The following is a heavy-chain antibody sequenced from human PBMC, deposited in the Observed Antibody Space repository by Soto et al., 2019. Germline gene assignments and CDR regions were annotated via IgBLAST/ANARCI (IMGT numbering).Heavy chain of an antibody. CDR1: GFTFSSYA. CDR3: AKRRGAGGHFDY. D-gene: IGHD2-15*01. CDR2: VSIGGST. V-gene: IGHV3-23*01. J-gene: IGHJ4*02. Sequence: VQLLESGGGLVQPEGSPRLSCAASGFTFSSYAMGWVRQGPGKGLEWVAVVSIGGSTHYADSVRGGFTISRDNSKNTLSLQMNSLTAEDTAVYFCAKRRGAGGHFDYWGQGALVTVSS.